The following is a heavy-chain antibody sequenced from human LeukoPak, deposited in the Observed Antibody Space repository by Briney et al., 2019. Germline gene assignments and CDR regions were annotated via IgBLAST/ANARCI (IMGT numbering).Heavy chain of an antibody. CDR2: INSDGSST. CDR1: GFTFSTYA. Sequence: GGSLRLSCAASGFTFSTYALSWVRQAPGKGLVWVSRINSDGSSTSYADSVKGRFTISRDNSKNTLYLQMNSLRAEDTAVYYCAKDRRGEYYDILAYYFDYWGQGTLVTVSS. D-gene: IGHD3-9*01. V-gene: IGHV3-74*01. CDR3: AKDRRGEYYDILAYYFDY. J-gene: IGHJ4*02.